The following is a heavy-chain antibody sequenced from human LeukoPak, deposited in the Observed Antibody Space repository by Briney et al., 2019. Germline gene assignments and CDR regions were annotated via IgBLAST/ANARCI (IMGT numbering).Heavy chain of an antibody. Sequence: GGSLRLSCVASGFTFGKYWMSWVRQAPEKGLEWVANIKLDGSEKNYVDSVKGRFTISRDNTKNSLYLQMNSLRAEDTAVFYCARDQYDTWSRRGNFDSWGQGTLVIVSS. CDR1: GFTFGKYW. V-gene: IGHV3-7*03. J-gene: IGHJ4*02. D-gene: IGHD3-3*01. CDR3: ARDQYDTWSRRGNFDS. CDR2: IKLDGSEK.